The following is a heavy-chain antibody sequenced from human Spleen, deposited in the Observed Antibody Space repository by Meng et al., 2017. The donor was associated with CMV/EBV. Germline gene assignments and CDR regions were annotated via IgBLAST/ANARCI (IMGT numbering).Heavy chain of an antibody. Sequence: SETLSLTCTVSGDSISSTTSYWGWIRQPPGKGLEWIGAIYYGGTTYYDPSLKSRVTISIDASDNQFSLKLTSVTAADTAVYFCARDQRAYDFWSGYYYWGQGTLVTVSS. CDR2: IYYGGTT. CDR1: GDSISSTTSY. V-gene: IGHV4-39*07. D-gene: IGHD3-3*01. CDR3: ARDQRAYDFWSGYYY. J-gene: IGHJ4*02.